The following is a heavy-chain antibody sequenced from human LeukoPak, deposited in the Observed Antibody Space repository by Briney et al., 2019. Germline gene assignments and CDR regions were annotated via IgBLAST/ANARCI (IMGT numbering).Heavy chain of an antibody. Sequence: PGGSLRLSCAASGFTVSSNYMSWVRQAPGKGLEWVSIISGSGGSTYHADSVKGRFTISRDNSKNTLHLQMNSLRPEDTAVYYCAKGNYNYDFWSGHDYWGQGTLVTVSS. CDR2: ISGSGGST. V-gene: IGHV3-23*01. CDR1: GFTVSSNY. D-gene: IGHD3-3*01. CDR3: AKGNYNYDFWSGHDY. J-gene: IGHJ4*02.